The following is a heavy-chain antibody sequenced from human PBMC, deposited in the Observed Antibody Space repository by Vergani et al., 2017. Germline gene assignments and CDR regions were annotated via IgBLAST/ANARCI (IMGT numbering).Heavy chain of an antibody. J-gene: IGHJ5*02. CDR2: ISGSGGST. CDR3: AKDRYDFWSGFVGHLGAWFDP. V-gene: IGHV3-23*01. CDR1: GFTFSSYA. D-gene: IGHD3-3*01. Sequence: EVQLLESGGGLVQTGGSLRLSCAASGFTFSSYAMSWVRQAPGRGVEWVSAISGSGGSTYYADSVKGRFTISRDNSKNTLYLQRNSLRAEDTAVYYCAKDRYDFWSGFVGHLGAWFDPWGQGTLVTVSS.